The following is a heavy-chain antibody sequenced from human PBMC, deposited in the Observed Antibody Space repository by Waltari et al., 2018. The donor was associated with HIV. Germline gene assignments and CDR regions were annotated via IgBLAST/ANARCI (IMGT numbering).Heavy chain of an antibody. J-gene: IGHJ5*01. CDR2: IKHSGST. Sequence: QVQLHQLGAGLLKPSETLSLTCAVYVGSFSAYYWSWIRQPPGKGLEWIGEIKHSGSTNYNPSLKSRVTMSVDTSKDQLSLKVNSVTAADTAVYYCARSPGYCSGGSCSDSWGQGTLVTVSS. CDR3: ARSPGYCSGGSCSDS. V-gene: IGHV4-34*01. CDR1: VGSFSAYY. D-gene: IGHD2-15*01.